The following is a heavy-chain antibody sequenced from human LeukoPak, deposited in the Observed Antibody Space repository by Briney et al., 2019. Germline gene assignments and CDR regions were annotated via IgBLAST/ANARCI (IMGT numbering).Heavy chain of an antibody. D-gene: IGHD6-19*01. CDR1: GFTFTSYA. J-gene: IGHJ4*02. V-gene: IGHV3-23*01. Sequence: PGGSLRLSCAASGFTFTSYAMSWVRQAPGKGLEWDSTISGSGGSTYYADSVKGRFSISRDNSKNTLYLQMNSLRAEDTAVYYCAKIAVAGYSGNYYYFDYWGQGTLVTVSS. CDR3: AKIAVAGYSGNYYYFDY. CDR2: ISGSGGST.